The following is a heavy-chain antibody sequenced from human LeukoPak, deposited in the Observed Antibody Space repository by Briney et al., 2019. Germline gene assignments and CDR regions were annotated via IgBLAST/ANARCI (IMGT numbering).Heavy chain of an antibody. CDR3: ATSADSSGND. D-gene: IGHD3-22*01. Sequence: GGSLRLSCAASGFTFDDYAMHWVRQAPGKGLEWVSGISWNSGSIGYADSVKGRFTISRDNAKSSVYLQMNTLRAEDTAVYYCATSADSSGNDWGQGTLVTVSS. V-gene: IGHV3-9*01. CDR1: GFTFDDYA. J-gene: IGHJ4*02. CDR2: ISWNSGSI.